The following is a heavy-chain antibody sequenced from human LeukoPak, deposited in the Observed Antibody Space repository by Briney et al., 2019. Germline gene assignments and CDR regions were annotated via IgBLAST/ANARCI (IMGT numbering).Heavy chain of an antibody. D-gene: IGHD2-8*01. CDR3: ARDMLAVPSNWFDP. CDR1: GYTFTSYY. Sequence: ASVKVSFKASGYTFTSYYIHWVRQAPGQGLEWMGVIKPSGGGTSYAQKFQGRVTITRDTSTSTVYMDLRSLRSEDTAVYFCARDMLAVPSNWFDPWGQGTLVTVSS. CDR2: IKPSGGGT. V-gene: IGHV1-46*01. J-gene: IGHJ5*02.